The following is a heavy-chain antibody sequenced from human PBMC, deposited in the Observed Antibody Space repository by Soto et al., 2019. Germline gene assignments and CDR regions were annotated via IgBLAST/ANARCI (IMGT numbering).Heavy chain of an antibody. D-gene: IGHD5-12*01. CDR1: GGSISSGGYY. CDR2: IYYSGST. Sequence: QVQLQESGPGLVKPSQTLSLTCTVSGGSISSGGYYWSWIRQHPGKGLEWIGYIYYSGSTYYNPSLKSRVTISVDTSKNQFSLKLSSVTAADTAVYYCARVGEIEMATPPWYWYFDLWGRGTLVTVSS. CDR3: ARVGEIEMATPPWYWYFDL. V-gene: IGHV4-31*03. J-gene: IGHJ2*01.